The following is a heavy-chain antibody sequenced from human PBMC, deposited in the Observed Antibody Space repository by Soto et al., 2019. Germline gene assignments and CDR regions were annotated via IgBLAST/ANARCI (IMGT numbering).Heavy chain of an antibody. CDR1: GTSVSNYY. Sequence: PSETLSLTCSVSGTSVSNYYWSWIRQPAGKGLEHIGRIYTSGSTSYNPSLKSRVTMSMDTSQTQIYLNLTSVTAADTAVYYCARGGIQLSYAFDHWGQGILVTVSS. CDR3: ARGGIQLSYAFDH. J-gene: IGHJ4*02. CDR2: IYTSGST. V-gene: IGHV4-4*07. D-gene: IGHD5-18*01.